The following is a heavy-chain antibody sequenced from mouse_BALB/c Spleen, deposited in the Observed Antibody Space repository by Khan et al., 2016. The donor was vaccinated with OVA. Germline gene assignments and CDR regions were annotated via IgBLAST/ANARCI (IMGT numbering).Heavy chain of an antibody. CDR3: TRSYDSYYFDY. Sequence: VQLQQSGTVLARPGASVKMSCKASGYSFTNYWMHWVQQRPGQGLEWIGAIYPGISDTRYNQKFKGKAKLTAVTSASTAYMELSSLTNEDSAVYYCTRSYDSYYFDYWGQGTTLTVSS. CDR2: IYPGISDT. CDR1: GYSFTNYW. D-gene: IGHD2-4*01. J-gene: IGHJ2*01. V-gene: IGHV1-5*01.